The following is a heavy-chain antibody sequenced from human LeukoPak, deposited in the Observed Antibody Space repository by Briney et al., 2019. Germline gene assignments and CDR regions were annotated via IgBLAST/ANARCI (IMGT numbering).Heavy chain of an antibody. CDR3: ARAGTVEMTPLDY. D-gene: IGHD5-24*01. V-gene: IGHV1-2*04. Sequence: ASVKVSCKASGYTFTGYYMHWVRQAPRQGLEWMGWINPNSGGTNYAQKFQGWVTMTRDTSISTAYMELSRLRSDDTAVYYCARAGTVEMTPLDYWGQGTLVTVSS. J-gene: IGHJ4*02. CDR1: GYTFTGYY. CDR2: INPNSGGT.